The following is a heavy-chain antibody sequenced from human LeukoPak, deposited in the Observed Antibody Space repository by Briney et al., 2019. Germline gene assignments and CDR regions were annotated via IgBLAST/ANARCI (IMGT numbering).Heavy chain of an antibody. Sequence: SETLSLTCTVSGGSISSYYWSWIRQPPGKGREWIGYIYYSGSTNYNPSLKSRVTISVDTSKNQFSLKLSSVTAADTAVYYCARTYYYGSGSYSLFDYWGQGTLVTVSS. CDR1: GGSISSYY. J-gene: IGHJ4*02. CDR2: IYYSGST. V-gene: IGHV4-59*01. D-gene: IGHD3-10*01. CDR3: ARTYYYGSGSYSLFDY.